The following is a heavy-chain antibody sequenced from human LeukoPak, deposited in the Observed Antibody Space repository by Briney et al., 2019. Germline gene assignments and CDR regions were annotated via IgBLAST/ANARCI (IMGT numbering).Heavy chain of an antibody. J-gene: IGHJ5*02. D-gene: IGHD3-3*01. CDR2: ISSSSSYI. CDR1: GFTFSSYS. Sequence: PGGSLRLSCAASGFTFSSYSMNWVRQAPGKGLEWVSSISSSSSYIYYADSVKGRFTISRDNAKNSLYLQMNSLRAEDTAVYYCAREDFWSGYPYNWFDPWGQGTLVTVSS. V-gene: IGHV3-21*01. CDR3: AREDFWSGYPYNWFDP.